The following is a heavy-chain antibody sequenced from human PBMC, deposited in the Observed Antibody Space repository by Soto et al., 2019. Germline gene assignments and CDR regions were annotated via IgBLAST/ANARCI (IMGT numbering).Heavy chain of an antibody. D-gene: IGHD3-16*02. Sequence: QVQLVQSGAEVKKPGSSVRVSCKASAGTFSSYTINWVRQAPGQGLEWMGRIIPMLGMSNYALRFQGRVTRIANRATSTAYMELNSLRSDEAAFTYCATRYCSLSRPFDHWGQGTLVTVSS. CDR1: AGTFSSYT. CDR3: ATRYCSLSRPFDH. J-gene: IGHJ4*02. V-gene: IGHV1-69*02. CDR2: IIPMLGMS.